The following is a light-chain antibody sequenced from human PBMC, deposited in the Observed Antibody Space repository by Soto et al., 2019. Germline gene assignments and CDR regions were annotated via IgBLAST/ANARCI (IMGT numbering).Light chain of an antibody. J-gene: IGKJ4*01. CDR1: QPIISW. CDR3: QQASSFPLT. CDR2: SAS. Sequence: IQMPHSPSSVSASVGERVTTTCRASQPIISWLAWYQQKPGQPPNLLIYSASTLRSGVPSRFSGSESGTLFTLTITNLQPEDFATYYCQQASSFPLTFGGGTKVEV. V-gene: IGKV1-12*01.